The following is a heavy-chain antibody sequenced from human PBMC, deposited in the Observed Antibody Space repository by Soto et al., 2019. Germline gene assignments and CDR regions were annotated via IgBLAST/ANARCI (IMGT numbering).Heavy chain of an antibody. CDR3: AREPNESYYFDY. J-gene: IGHJ4*02. CDR1: GYTFSNYY. V-gene: IGHV1-46*01. Sequence: SVKVSCEASGYTFSNYYLHWMRQAPVQGLEWLGIIRPNGGRADYASRFRGRVTMTRDMSTSTVYMELTSLRSEDTAVYFCAREPNESYYFDYWGQGTLVTVSS. CDR2: IRPNGGRA. D-gene: IGHD3-10*01.